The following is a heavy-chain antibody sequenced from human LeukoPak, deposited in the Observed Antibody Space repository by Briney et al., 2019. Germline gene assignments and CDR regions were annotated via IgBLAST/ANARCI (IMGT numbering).Heavy chain of an antibody. D-gene: IGHD3-9*01. J-gene: IGHJ4*02. CDR3: ARDSIRGGGLRYFDWLYYFDY. CDR1: EITFSDHY. CDR2: ISSSSSTI. V-gene: IGHV3-11*04. Sequence: PGGSLRLSCAASEITFSDHYMTWIRQAPGKGLEWVSYISSSSSTIYYADSVKGRFTISRDNAKNSLYLQMNSLRAEDTAVYYCARDSIRGGGLRYFDWLYYFDYWGQGTLVTVSS.